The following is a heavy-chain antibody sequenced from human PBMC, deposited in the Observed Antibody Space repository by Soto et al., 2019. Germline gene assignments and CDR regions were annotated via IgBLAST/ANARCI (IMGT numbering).Heavy chain of an antibody. CDR1: GYTFTGHY. CDR2: IGPESGAT. CDR3: GRGRSGQIVVFY. J-gene: IGHJ4*02. Sequence: ASVKVSCKASGYTFTGHYLHWVRQAPEQGPEWMGEIGPESGATRYAQKFQCRVTMTRDMSITTVYMELNNLSPDDTAVYYCGRGRSGQIVVFYWGQGTPVTVSS. V-gene: IGHV1-2*02. D-gene: IGHD5-12*01.